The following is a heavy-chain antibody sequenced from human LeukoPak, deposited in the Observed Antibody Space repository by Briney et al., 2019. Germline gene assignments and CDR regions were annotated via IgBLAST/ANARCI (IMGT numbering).Heavy chain of an antibody. J-gene: IGHJ4*02. CDR3: ARVTYDVPDY. D-gene: IGHD3-3*01. V-gene: IGHV3-7*01. Sequence: DSVKGRFTISRDNAKNSLFLQMNSLRAEDTAVYYCARVTYDVPDYWGQGTLVAVSS.